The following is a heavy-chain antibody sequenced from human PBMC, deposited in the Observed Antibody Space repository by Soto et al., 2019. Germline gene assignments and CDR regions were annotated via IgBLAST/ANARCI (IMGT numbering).Heavy chain of an antibody. CDR1: GXPLSGSKYY. CDR3: ARADYDFWNGYYFTYYAIDF. CDR2: IYYTGAI. V-gene: IGHV4-39*01. J-gene: IGHJ6*02. Sequence: XTLSRPCGVSGXPLSGSKYYWGWSRQPRGEGLEWMRSIYYTGAIYYNPSLKSRLTRSVDTSKNQFSLRLNSVTTADKAVYYCARADYDFWNGYYFTYYAIDFWGQGATVTVSS. D-gene: IGHD3-3*01.